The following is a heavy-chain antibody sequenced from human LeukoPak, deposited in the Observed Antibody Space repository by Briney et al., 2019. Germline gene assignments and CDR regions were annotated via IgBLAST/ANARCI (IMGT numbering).Heavy chain of an antibody. Sequence: RSSETLSLTCAVYGGSFSGYYWSWIRQPPGKGLEWIGEINHSGSTNYNPSLKSRVTISADTSKNQFSLRLTSVTAADTAVYYCARHVHVSMIVVILSDYFDYWGRGTLVSVSS. J-gene: IGHJ4*02. CDR1: GGSFSGYY. CDR3: ARHVHVSMIVVILSDYFDY. D-gene: IGHD3-22*01. V-gene: IGHV4-34*01. CDR2: INHSGST.